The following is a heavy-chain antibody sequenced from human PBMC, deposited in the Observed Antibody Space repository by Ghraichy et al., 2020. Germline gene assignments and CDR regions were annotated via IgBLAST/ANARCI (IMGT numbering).Heavy chain of an antibody. D-gene: IGHD3-16*01. Sequence: SETLSLTCAVSGGSISNSNWWSWVRQPPGKGLEWIGEIYHSGSTNYNPSLKSRVTISVDKSKNQFSLKLSSVTAADTAVYYCARDLLKWGSSDYWGQGTLVTVSS. CDR1: GGSISNSNW. CDR3: ARDLLKWGSSDY. CDR2: IYHSGST. J-gene: IGHJ4*02. V-gene: IGHV4-4*02.